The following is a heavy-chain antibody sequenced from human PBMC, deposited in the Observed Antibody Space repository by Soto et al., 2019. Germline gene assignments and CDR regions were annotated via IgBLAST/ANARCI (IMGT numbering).Heavy chain of an antibody. D-gene: IGHD2-2*01. V-gene: IGHV3-33*01. CDR1: GFTLRSYG. CDR2: IWFDGSKK. Sequence: QMQLVESGGGVIQPGRSLRLSCAASGFTLRSYGIHWVRQAPGKGLEWVGLIWFDGSKKYYVDSVKGRFAVSRDNSKNTLYLQMNSLRVEDTAVYYCARDRLVPYGYGMDVWGQGTTVTVSS. J-gene: IGHJ6*02. CDR3: ARDRLVPYGYGMDV.